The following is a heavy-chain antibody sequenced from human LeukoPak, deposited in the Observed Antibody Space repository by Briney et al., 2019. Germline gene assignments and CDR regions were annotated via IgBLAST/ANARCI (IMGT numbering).Heavy chain of an antibody. CDR3: ARSTRYCSSTSCYYQLFDY. Sequence: GASVKVSCKASGGTFSSYAISWVRQAPGQGLEWMGGIIPIFGTANYAQKFQGRVTITTDESTSTAYMELSSLRSEDTAVYYCARSTRYCSSTSCYYQLFDYWGQGTLVTVSS. CDR1: GGTFSSYA. D-gene: IGHD2-2*01. CDR2: IIPIFGTA. J-gene: IGHJ4*02. V-gene: IGHV1-69*05.